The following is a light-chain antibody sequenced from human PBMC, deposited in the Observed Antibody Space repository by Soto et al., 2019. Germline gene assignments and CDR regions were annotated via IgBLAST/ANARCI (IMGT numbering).Light chain of an antibody. V-gene: IGKV3-20*01. Sequence: EIVLTQSPGTLTLSPGERATLSCRASQSVSSSYLAWYQQKPGQAPRLLIYGASSRATGIPDRFSGSGSGTAFTLTISRLGPEDFAVYYCQQYGSSPRTFGKGTKVEIK. J-gene: IGKJ1*01. CDR3: QQYGSSPRT. CDR2: GAS. CDR1: QSVSSSY.